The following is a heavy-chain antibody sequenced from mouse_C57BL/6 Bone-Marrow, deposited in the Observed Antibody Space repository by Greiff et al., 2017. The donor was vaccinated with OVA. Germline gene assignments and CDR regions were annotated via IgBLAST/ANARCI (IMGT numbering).Heavy chain of an antibody. CDR3: ARWGY. J-gene: IGHJ2*01. CDR2: IDPSDSYT. CDR1: GYTFTSYW. V-gene: IGHV1-59*01. Sequence: VQLQQSGAELVRPGTSVKLSCKASGYTFTSYWMHWVKPRPGQGLEWIGVIDPSDSYTNYNQKFKGKATLTVDTSSSTAYMQLSSLTSEDSAVYYCARWGYWGQGTTLTVSS.